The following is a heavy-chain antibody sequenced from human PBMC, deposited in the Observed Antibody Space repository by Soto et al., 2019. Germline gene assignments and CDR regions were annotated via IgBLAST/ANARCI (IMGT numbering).Heavy chain of an antibody. CDR3: ARVFYYGGKGTRLEY. D-gene: IGHD2-15*01. CDR1: GFTVSSNY. V-gene: IGHV3-66*01. Sequence: PGGSLRLSCAASGFTVSSNYMSWVRQAPGKGLEWVSVLYSDGSTDYADSVKGRFTISRDICKNTLDLQMNSLRDEDMAVYYCARVFYYGGKGTRLEYWGQGTQVTVSS. CDR2: LYSDGST. J-gene: IGHJ4*02.